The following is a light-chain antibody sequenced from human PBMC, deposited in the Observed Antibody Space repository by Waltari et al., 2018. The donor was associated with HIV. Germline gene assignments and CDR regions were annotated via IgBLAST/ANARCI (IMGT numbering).Light chain of an antibody. CDR2: DVN. J-gene: IGLJ2*01. CDR3: CSYAGSPTFVI. CDR1: SSDIGSYNL. V-gene: IGLV2-23*02. Sequence: QSALHQPASVSGSLGPSITISCPGNSSDIGSYNLVSWYQQYPGKAPKVIIYDVNKWPSGVSHRFSGFKAANTASLTISGLQAEDEADYYCCSYAGSPTFVIFGGGTKVTVL.